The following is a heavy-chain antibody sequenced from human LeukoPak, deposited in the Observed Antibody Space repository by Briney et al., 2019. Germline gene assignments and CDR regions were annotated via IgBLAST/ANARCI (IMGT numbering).Heavy chain of an antibody. J-gene: IGHJ4*02. Sequence: PGRSLRLSCAASGFTFSSYAMHWVRQAPGKGLEWVSAISGGGGSIYYADSVKGRFTISRDNSKNTLYLQMNSLRAEDTAVYYCAKDLGIRSATRPYYFDSWGQGTLVTVSS. V-gene: IGHV3-23*01. D-gene: IGHD2-2*01. CDR3: AKDLGIRSATRPYYFDS. CDR1: GFTFSSYA. CDR2: ISGGGGSI.